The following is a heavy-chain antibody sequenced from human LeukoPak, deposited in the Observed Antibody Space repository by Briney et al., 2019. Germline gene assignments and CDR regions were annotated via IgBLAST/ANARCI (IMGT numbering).Heavy chain of an antibody. CDR2: INGDGSTT. CDR1: GFTFSSYW. Sequence: GGSLRLSCAASGFTFSSYWMYWVRQAPGKVLVWVSGINGDGSTTNYADSVKGRFTISRDNAKNTLVLQMNSLRAEDTAVYYCASPPLERCGGRSCYPYFDYWGQGTLVTVSS. D-gene: IGHD2-15*01. J-gene: IGHJ4*02. CDR3: ASPPLERCGGRSCYPYFDY. V-gene: IGHV3-74*01.